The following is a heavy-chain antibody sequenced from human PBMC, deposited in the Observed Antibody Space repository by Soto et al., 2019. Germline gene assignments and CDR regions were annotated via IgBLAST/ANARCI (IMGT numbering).Heavy chain of an antibody. J-gene: IGHJ5*02. V-gene: IGHV1-69*01. CDR3: ARVNNGDYPIGWFDP. D-gene: IGHD4-17*01. CDR1: GGTFSSYA. CDR2: IIPIFGTA. Sequence: QVQLVQSGAEVKKPGSSVKVSCKASGGTFSSYAISWVRQAPGQGLEWMGGIIPIFGTANYAQKFQGRVTITADESTSTAYMELGSVRSEDTAVYYCARVNNGDYPIGWFDPWGQGTLVTVSS.